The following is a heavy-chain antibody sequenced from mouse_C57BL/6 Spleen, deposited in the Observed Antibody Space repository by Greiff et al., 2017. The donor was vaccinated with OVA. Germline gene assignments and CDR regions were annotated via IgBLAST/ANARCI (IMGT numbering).Heavy chain of an antibody. CDR2: ISYDGSN. CDR1: GYSITSGYY. D-gene: IGHD1-1*01. V-gene: IGHV3-6*01. Sequence: DVQLQESGPGLVKPSQSLSLTCSVTGYSITSGYYWNWIRQFPGNKLEWMGYISYDGSNNYNPSLKNRISITRDTSKNQFFLKLNSVTTKDTATYYCARGGLAVVADYWGQGTTLTVSS. J-gene: IGHJ2*01. CDR3: ARGGLAVVADY.